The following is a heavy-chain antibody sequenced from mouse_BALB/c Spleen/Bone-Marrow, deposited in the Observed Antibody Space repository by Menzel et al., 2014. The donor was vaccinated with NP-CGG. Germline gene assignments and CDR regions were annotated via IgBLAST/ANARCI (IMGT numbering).Heavy chain of an antibody. V-gene: IGHV1-80*01. CDR1: GYVFSSYW. J-gene: IGHJ2*01. Sequence: VQLHQSGAELVRPGSSVKISCKASGYVFSSYWMIWVRQRPGQGLEWIGQIYPGDGDTNYNGKFKGKATLTADKSSSTAYMQLSSLTSEDSAVYFCARSGYGSNYDYWGQGTTLTVSS. CDR2: IYPGDGDT. CDR3: ARSGYGSNYDY. D-gene: IGHD1-1*01.